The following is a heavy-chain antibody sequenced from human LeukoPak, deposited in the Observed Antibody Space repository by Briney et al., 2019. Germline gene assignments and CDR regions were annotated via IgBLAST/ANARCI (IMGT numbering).Heavy chain of an antibody. CDR1: GGSINSYY. Sequence: SETLSLTCTVSGGSINSYYWTWIRQPAGKGLEWIGRIYTGGSTNYNPSLESRVTMSVDTSKNQFSLKLNSVTAADTAVYYCARQEGGIVGPYWGQGALVTVSS. CDR3: ARQEGGIVGPY. D-gene: IGHD1-26*01. V-gene: IGHV4-4*07. CDR2: IYTGGST. J-gene: IGHJ4*02.